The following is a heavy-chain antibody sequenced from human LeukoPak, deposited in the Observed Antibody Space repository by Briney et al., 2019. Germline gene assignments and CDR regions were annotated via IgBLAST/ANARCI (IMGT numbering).Heavy chain of an antibody. CDR1: GFTFDDYA. V-gene: IGHV3-9*01. CDR3: AKDMTTVTTSGSDY. J-gene: IGHJ4*02. Sequence: GGSLSLSCEASGFTFDDYAMHWVRQVPGKGREWVSGISWNSGSTGYADSVKGRFTISRDNAKNSLYLQMNSLRAEDTALYYCAKDMTTVTTSGSDYWGQGTLVTVSS. CDR2: ISWNSGST. D-gene: IGHD4-17*01.